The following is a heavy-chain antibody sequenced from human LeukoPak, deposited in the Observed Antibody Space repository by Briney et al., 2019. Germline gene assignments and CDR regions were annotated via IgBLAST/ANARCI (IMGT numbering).Heavy chain of an antibody. D-gene: IGHD4-17*01. CDR3: ARGQGTVTTH. V-gene: IGHV4-34*01. Sequence: SETLSLTCTVSGGSISSYYWCWIRQPPGKGLEWIGEINHSGSANYNPSLMSRVTISLDTSKNHFSLNLSSVTAADTAVYYCARGQGTVTTHWGQGTLVTVSS. CDR2: INHSGSA. CDR1: GGSISSYY. J-gene: IGHJ4*02.